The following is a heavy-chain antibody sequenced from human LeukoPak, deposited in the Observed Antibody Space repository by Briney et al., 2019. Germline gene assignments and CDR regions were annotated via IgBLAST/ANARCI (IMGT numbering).Heavy chain of an antibody. V-gene: IGHV3-21*04. CDR3: AKHGGSYLRAFDI. CDR2: ISSRSDYM. J-gene: IGHJ3*02. CDR1: GFTFSSYS. Sequence: GGSLRLSCAASGFTFSSYSMNWVRQAPGKGLEWVSSISSRSDYMYYADSVKGRFTISRDNSKNMLYLQMNSLRAEDTAVYYCAKHGGSYLRAFDIWGQGTMVTVSS. D-gene: IGHD1-26*01.